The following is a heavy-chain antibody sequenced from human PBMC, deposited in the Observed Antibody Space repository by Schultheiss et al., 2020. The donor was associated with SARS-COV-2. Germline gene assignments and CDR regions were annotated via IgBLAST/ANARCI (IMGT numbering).Heavy chain of an antibody. CDR2: IYYSGST. V-gene: IGHV4-31*03. D-gene: IGHD3-10*01. Sequence: SETLSLTCTVSGGSISSGGYYWSWIRQYPGKGLEWIGYIYYSGSTYYSPSLKSRVTMSVDTSKNQFSLKLSSVTAADTAVYYCARGYYYGSGSYYDFDYWGQGTLVTVSS. CDR1: GGSISSGGYY. J-gene: IGHJ4*02. CDR3: ARGYYYGSGSYYDFDY.